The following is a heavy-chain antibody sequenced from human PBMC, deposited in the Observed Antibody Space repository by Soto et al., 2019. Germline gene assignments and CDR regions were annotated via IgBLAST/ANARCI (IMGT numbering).Heavy chain of an antibody. D-gene: IGHD2-8*02. CDR1: GGTFSSYV. Sequence: QVHLEQSGAEVKKPGSSVKVSCKFSGGTFSSYVIIWVRQAPGQGLEWMGGIIPVSGTGNYAQKFHGRVTISADAATNTAYMELSSVRFADTAVYYCATVDRSVALVGWFHPWGQGTLVTVST. V-gene: IGHV1-69*01. CDR3: ATVDRSVALVGWFHP. J-gene: IGHJ5*02. CDR2: IIPVSGTG.